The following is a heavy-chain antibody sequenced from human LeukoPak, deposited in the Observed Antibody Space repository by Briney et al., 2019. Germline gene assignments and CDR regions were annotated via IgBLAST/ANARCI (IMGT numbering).Heavy chain of an antibody. Sequence: SVKVSCKASGYTFTGYYMHWVRQAPGQGLEWMGRIIPILGIANYAQKFQGRVTITADKSTSTAYMELSSLRSEDTAVYYCARDKRGIAVAGSDYWGQGTLVTVSS. CDR2: IIPILGIA. CDR1: GYTFTGYY. V-gene: IGHV1-69*04. D-gene: IGHD6-19*01. CDR3: ARDKRGIAVAGSDY. J-gene: IGHJ4*02.